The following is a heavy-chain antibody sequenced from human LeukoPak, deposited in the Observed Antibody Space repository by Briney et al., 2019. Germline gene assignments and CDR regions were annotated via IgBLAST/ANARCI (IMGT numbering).Heavy chain of an antibody. CDR3: AYLITIFGVVPWFDP. CDR2: ISHDGSNK. D-gene: IGHD3-3*01. CDR1: GFTFSSYG. Sequence: GRSLRLSCAASGFTFSSYGIHWVRQAPAKGLEWVAVISHDGSNKYYADSVKGRFTISRDNSKNTLYLQMNSLRAEDTAVYYCAYLITIFGVVPWFDPWGQGTLVTVSS. V-gene: IGHV3-30*03. J-gene: IGHJ5*02.